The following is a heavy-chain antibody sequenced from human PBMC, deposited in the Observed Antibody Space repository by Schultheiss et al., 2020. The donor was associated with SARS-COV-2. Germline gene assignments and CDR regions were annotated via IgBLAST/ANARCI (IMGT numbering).Heavy chain of an antibody. V-gene: IGHV3-23*01. J-gene: IGHJ6*02. CDR2: ISGSGGST. CDR1: GFTFSSYA. D-gene: IGHD3-10*01. CDR3: AKGGKGAVLTWDYYYYYGMDV. Sequence: GGSLRLSCAASGFTFSSYAMSWVRQAPGKGLEWVSAISGSGGSTYYADSVKGRFTISRDNSKNTLYLQMNSLRAEDTAVYYCAKGGKGAVLTWDYYYYYGMDVWGQGTTVTVSS.